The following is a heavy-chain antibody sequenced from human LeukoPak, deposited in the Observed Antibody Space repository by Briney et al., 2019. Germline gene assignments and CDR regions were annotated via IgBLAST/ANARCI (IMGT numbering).Heavy chain of an antibody. J-gene: IGHJ4*02. Sequence: GRSLRLSCAASGFTFGSYAMHWVRQAPGKGLEWVAVISYDGSNKYYADSVKGRFTISRDNSKNTLYLQMNSLRAEDTAVYYCARDLKRGERRMDYWGQGTLVTVSS. V-gene: IGHV3-30*04. CDR1: GFTFGSYA. CDR2: ISYDGSNK. D-gene: IGHD1-1*01. CDR3: ARDLKRGERRMDY.